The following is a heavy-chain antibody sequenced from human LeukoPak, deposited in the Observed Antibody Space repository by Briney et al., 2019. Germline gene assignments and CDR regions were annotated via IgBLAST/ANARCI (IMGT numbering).Heavy chain of an antibody. D-gene: IGHD3-3*01. CDR2: IYYSGST. V-gene: IGHV4-61*01. Sequence: SETLSLTCTVSGGSVSSGSYYWSWIRQPPGKGLEWIGYIYYSGSTNYNPSLKSRVTISVDTSKNQFSLKLSSVTAADTAVYYCAREGGSGYVIDYWGQGTLVTVSS. J-gene: IGHJ4*02. CDR1: GGSVSSGSYY. CDR3: AREGGSGYVIDY.